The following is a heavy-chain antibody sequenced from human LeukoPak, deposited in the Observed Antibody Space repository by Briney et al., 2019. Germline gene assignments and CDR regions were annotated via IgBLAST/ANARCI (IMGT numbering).Heavy chain of an antibody. CDR1: GFTFSSNY. Sequence: GGSLRLSCAASGFTFSSNYMSWVRQAPGKGLEWVSVIYSGGSTYYSHSVKGRFTISRDNSKNTLYLQMNSLRAEDTALYYCARDDRDCSRGRCSNNWFDTWGQGTLVTVSS. D-gene: IGHD2-2*01. V-gene: IGHV3-53*01. CDR3: ARDDRDCSRGRCSNNWFDT. CDR2: IYSGGST. J-gene: IGHJ5*02.